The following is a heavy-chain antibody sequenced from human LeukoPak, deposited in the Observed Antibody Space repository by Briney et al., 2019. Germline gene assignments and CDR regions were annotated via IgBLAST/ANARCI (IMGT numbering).Heavy chain of an antibody. CDR3: ARGPMTGSLRGYPDY. V-gene: IGHV3-30-3*01. CDR2: LSFDGDEK. D-gene: IGHD3-10*01. J-gene: IGHJ4*02. CDR1: GFTFNTYS. Sequence: PGGSLRLSCAASGFTFNTYSMHWVRQAPGKGLEWVAVLSFDGDEKHYADSVKGRFTISRDNSGNTLYLEMSNLRHEDTAVYYCARGPMTGSLRGYPDYWGQGTLVTVSS.